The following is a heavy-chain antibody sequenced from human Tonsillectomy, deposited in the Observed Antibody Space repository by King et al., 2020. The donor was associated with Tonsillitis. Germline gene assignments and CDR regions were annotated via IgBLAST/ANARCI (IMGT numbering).Heavy chain of an antibody. CDR2: IYSGGSI. V-gene: IGHV3-66*01. CDR3: AREPGSGWMDY. CDR1: GFTVSSNY. J-gene: IGHJ4*02. Sequence: VQLVESGGGLVQPGGSLRLSCAASGFTVSSNYMTWVRQAPGRGLEWVSVIYSGGSIYYADSVKGRFTISRDNSKNTLYLQMNSLTAEDTAVYYCAREPGSGWMDYWGQGTLVSVSS. D-gene: IGHD6-19*01.